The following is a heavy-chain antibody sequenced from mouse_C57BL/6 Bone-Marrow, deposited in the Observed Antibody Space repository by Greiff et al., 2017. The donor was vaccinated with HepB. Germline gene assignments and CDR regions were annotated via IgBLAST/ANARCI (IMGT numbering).Heavy chain of an antibody. CDR3: ARGEGYYVYFDG. D-gene: IGHD2-3*01. J-gene: IGHJ1*03. CDR2: IDPSVSYT. V-gene: IGHV1-50*01. CDR1: GYTFTSYW. Sequence: VQLQQPGAELVKPGASVKLSCKASGYTFTSYWMQWVKQRPGQGLEWIGEIDPSVSYTNYNQKFKGKATLTVDTSSSTAYMQLSSLTSEDSADYYCARGEGYYVYFDGWGTGTTVTVSA.